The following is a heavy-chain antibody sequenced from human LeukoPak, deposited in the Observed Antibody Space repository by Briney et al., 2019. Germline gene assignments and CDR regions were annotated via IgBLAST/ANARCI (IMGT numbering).Heavy chain of an antibody. CDR2: ISSSGTYI. Sequence: GGALRLSCAASGLSFSSYSMNWVRQAPGKGLEGGSSISSSGTYIYYADSMKGLFTISRDNAKNALYLQMNSLRAEDTAVYYGSRGTTSGAYWGQGTLVTVSS. CDR1: GLSFSSYS. D-gene: IGHD2-2*01. CDR3: SRGTTSGAY. V-gene: IGHV3-21*01. J-gene: IGHJ4*02.